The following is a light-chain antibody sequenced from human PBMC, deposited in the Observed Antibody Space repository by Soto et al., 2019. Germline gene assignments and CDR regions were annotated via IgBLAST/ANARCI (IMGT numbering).Light chain of an antibody. CDR2: AAS. Sequence: DIQMTQSPSSLSASVGDRVTITCRASQGISNFLAWYQQKPGKVPKLLLSAASNLQSGVPSRFSGSGSGTDFTLTITSLQPEDVATYYCQKYSSVITFGQGTRLEIK. J-gene: IGKJ5*01. V-gene: IGKV1-27*01. CDR3: QKYSSVIT. CDR1: QGISNF.